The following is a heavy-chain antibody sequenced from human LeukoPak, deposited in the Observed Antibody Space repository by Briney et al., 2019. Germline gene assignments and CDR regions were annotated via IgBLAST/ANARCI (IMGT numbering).Heavy chain of an antibody. CDR1: GGSISSSNYY. V-gene: IGHV4-39*07. CDR2: IYYSGST. Sequence: SETLSLTCTVSGGSISSSNYYWGWIRQPPGKGLEWIGSIYYSGSTYYNPSLKSRVTISVDTSKNHFSLKLSSVTAADTAVYFCARDGGSGYYYYMDVWGKGTTVTVSS. D-gene: IGHD3-10*01. CDR3: ARDGGSGYYYYMDV. J-gene: IGHJ6*03.